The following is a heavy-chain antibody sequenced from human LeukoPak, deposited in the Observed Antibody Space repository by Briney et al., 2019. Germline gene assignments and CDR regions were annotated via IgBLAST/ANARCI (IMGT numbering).Heavy chain of an antibody. J-gene: IGHJ4*02. D-gene: IGHD6-13*01. Sequence: ASVKVFCKASGYTFTSYDINWVRQATGQGLEWMGWMNPNSGNTGYAQKFQGRVTMTRNTSISTAYMELSSLRSEDTAVYYCARASSSWYPYYFDYWGQGTLVTVSS. CDR3: ARASSSWYPYYFDY. V-gene: IGHV1-8*01. CDR1: GYTFTSYD. CDR2: MNPNSGNT.